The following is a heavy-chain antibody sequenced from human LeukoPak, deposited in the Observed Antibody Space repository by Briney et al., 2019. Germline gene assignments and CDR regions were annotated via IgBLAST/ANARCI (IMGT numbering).Heavy chain of an antibody. J-gene: IGHJ4*02. D-gene: IGHD3-22*01. CDR3: ARRRLSSGYRGGLHY. V-gene: IGHV4-34*01. CDR1: GGSFSGDY. CDR2: INHSGST. Sequence: ETLSPTCAVYGGSFSGDYWSWIRQPPGKGLEWIGEINHSGSTNYNPSLKSRVTISVDTSKNQFSLKLSSVTAADTAVYYCARRRLSSGYRGGLHYWGQGTLVTVSS.